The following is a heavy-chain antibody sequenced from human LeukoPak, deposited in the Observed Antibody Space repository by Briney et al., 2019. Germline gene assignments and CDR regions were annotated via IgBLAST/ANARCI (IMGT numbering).Heavy chain of an antibody. Sequence: PGRSLRLSCAASGFTFSSYAMHWVRQAPGKGLEWVAVISYDGSNKYYADSVKGRFTISRDNSKYTLYLQMNSLRAEDTAVYYCARVSRWEHLDYWGQGTLVTVSS. CDR2: ISYDGSNK. CDR1: GFTFSSYA. J-gene: IGHJ4*02. CDR3: ARVSRWEHLDY. D-gene: IGHD1-26*01. V-gene: IGHV3-30-3*01.